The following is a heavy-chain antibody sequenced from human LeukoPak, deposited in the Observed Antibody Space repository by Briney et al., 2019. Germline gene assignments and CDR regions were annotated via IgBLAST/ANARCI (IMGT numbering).Heavy chain of an antibody. CDR1: GGSISGYY. Sequence: SETLSLTCTVSGGSISGYYWSWIRQPPGKGLEWIGEINHSGSTNYNPSLKSRVTISVDTSKNQFSLKLSSVTAADTAVYYCARGAGTTPFDYWGQGTLVTVSS. CDR2: INHSGST. CDR3: ARGAGTTPFDY. V-gene: IGHV4-34*01. D-gene: IGHD1-1*01. J-gene: IGHJ4*02.